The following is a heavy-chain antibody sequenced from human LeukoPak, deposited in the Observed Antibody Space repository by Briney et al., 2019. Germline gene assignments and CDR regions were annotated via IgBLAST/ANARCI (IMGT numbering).Heavy chain of an antibody. J-gene: IGHJ4*02. CDR2: ISSSGSTI. CDR1: GFTFSSYE. V-gene: IGHV3-48*03. Sequence: GGSLRLSCAASGFTFSSYEMNWVRQAPGKGLEWVSYISSSGSTIYFADSVKGRFTISRDNAKNSLYLQMNSLRAEDTAVYYCARDSGGSQYHAFDYWGQGTLVTVSS. D-gene: IGHD2-15*01. CDR3: ARDSGGSQYHAFDY.